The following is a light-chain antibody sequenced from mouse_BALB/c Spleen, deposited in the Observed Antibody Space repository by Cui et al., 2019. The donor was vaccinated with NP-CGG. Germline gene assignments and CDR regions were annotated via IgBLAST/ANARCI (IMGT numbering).Light chain of an antibody. CDR3: ALWYSNHWV. V-gene: IGLV1*01. Sequence: AVVTPESALTTSPGETVTLTCRSSTGAFTTSNYANWVQEKPDHLFTGLIGGTNNRAPGVPARFSGSLIGDKAALTITGAQTEDEAIYFCALWYSNHWVFGGGTKLTVL. J-gene: IGLJ1*01. CDR2: GTN. CDR1: TGAFTTSNY.